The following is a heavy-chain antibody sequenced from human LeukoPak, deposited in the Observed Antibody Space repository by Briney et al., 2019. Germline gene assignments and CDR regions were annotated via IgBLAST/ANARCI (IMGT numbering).Heavy chain of an antibody. J-gene: IGHJ4*02. V-gene: IGHV3-23*01. Sequence: GGSLRLSCVASGFTFSNFAMSWVRQAPGQGLEWVSAISAADGDSTYYGDSVKGRFTVSRDKSQNTRHLQMSSRRAEDTAVDYCAKFKGHYYYDSSGYCDNWGQGTLVTVSS. CDR1: GFTFSNFA. D-gene: IGHD3-22*01. CDR2: ISAADGDST. CDR3: AKFKGHYYYDSSGYCDN.